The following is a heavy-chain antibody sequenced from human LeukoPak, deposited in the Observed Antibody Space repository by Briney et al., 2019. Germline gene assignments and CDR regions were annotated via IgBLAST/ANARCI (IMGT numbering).Heavy chain of an antibody. Sequence: ASVKVSCKASGYIFTSYYMHWVRQAPGQGLEWMGRINPHSGGTDYTQKFQGRVTMTRDTSITTAYMELSRLTSDDTAVYYCARQGAASGRLIDYWGQGTLVTVSS. CDR2: INPHSGGT. CDR3: ARQGAASGRLIDY. CDR1: GYIFTSYY. V-gene: IGHV1-2*06. D-gene: IGHD5-12*01. J-gene: IGHJ4*02.